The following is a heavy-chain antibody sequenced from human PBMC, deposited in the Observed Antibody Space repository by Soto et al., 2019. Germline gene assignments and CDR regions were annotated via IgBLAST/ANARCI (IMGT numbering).Heavy chain of an antibody. CDR3: ARLPLLWFGDRYYYYGMDV. Sequence: GESLKISCKGSGYSFTSYWISWVRQMPGKGLEWMGRIDPSDSYTNYSPSFQGHVTISADKSISTAYLQWSSLKASDTAMYYCARLPLLWFGDRYYYYGMDVWGQGTTVTVSS. J-gene: IGHJ6*02. CDR2: IDPSDSYT. D-gene: IGHD3-10*01. CDR1: GYSFTSYW. V-gene: IGHV5-10-1*01.